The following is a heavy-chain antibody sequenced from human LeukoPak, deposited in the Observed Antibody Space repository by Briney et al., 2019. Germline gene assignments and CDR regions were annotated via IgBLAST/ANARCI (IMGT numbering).Heavy chain of an antibody. V-gene: IGHV4-39*01. CDR2: IYYSGST. CDR1: GGSISSSSYY. J-gene: IGHJ4*02. D-gene: IGHD2-2*01. Sequence: SETLSLTCTVSGGSISSSSYYWGWIRQPPGKGLEWIGSIYYSGSTYYNPSLKSRVTISVDTSKNQFSLKLSSVTAADTAVYCCARGDEDIVVVPATSGGTYFDYWGQGTLVTVSS. CDR3: ARGDEDIVVVPATSGGTYFDY.